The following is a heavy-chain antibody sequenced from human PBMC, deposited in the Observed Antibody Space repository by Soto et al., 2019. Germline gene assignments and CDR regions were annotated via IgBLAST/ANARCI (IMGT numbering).Heavy chain of an antibody. D-gene: IGHD3-10*01. CDR3: ARGVGGYYYGSGSYVAETCFDY. J-gene: IGHJ4*02. Sequence: QVQLVQSGAEVKKPGASVKVSCKASGYTFTSYAMHWVRQAPGQRREWMGWINAGNGNTKYSQKFQGRVTIPRDMYASLAYMELGSLRSEDTAVYYCARGVGGYYYGSGSYVAETCFDYWGQGTLVTVSS. V-gene: IGHV1-3*01. CDR2: INAGNGNT. CDR1: GYTFTSYA.